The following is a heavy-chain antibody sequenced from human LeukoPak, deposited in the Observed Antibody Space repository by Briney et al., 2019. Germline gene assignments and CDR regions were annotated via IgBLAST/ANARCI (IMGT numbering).Heavy chain of an antibody. CDR3: ARDRGQLVFRIDY. V-gene: IGHV3-23*01. D-gene: IGHD6-6*01. Sequence: SGGSLRLSCAVSGFTFSNYAMSWVRQAPGKGLEWVSPISGSGGSTFYADSVKGRFTISRDNSKNTLYLQMNSLRAEDTAVYYCARDRGQLVFRIDYWGQGTLVTVSS. CDR1: GFTFSNYA. J-gene: IGHJ4*02. CDR2: ISGSGGST.